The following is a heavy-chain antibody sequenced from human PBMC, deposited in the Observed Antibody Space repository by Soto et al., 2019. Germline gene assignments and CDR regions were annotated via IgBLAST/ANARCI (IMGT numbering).Heavy chain of an antibody. J-gene: IGHJ4*02. CDR2: ISTNSGNT. V-gene: IGHV1-18*01. D-gene: IGHD1-1*01. CDR1: GYTFTTSG. Sequence: QVQLVQSGAEVKKPGASVKVSCRASGYTFTTSGISWVRQAPGQGLEWMAWISTNSGNTNYAQNLQGRVTMTTDTATSTAYMELRSLRSDDTALYFIARGVNWRLHSWGQGTLVSGSS. CDR3: ARGVNWRLHS.